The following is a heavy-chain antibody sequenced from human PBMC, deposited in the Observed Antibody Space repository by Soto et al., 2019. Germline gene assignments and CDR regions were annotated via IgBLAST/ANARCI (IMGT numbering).Heavy chain of an antibody. J-gene: IGHJ3*02. CDR1: GGSISSYY. CDR3: ARLWCCAFYI. Sequence: QVQLQESGPGLVKPPETLSLTCTVSGGSISSYYWSWIRQLPGKGLEWIGYIYYSGSTTYNPSLQSRVTISVHTNKIHLPKKLNSVTVADTAVYYCARLWCCAFYIRGQGTMVTVSS. D-gene: IGHD2-21*01. V-gene: IGHV4-59*01. CDR2: IYYSGST.